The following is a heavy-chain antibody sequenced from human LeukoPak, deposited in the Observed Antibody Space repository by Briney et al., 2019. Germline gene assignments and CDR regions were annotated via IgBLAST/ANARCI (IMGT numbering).Heavy chain of an antibody. V-gene: IGHV4-59*08. J-gene: IGHJ4*02. CDR1: GGSISNFY. D-gene: IGHD2/OR15-2a*01. Sequence: PSEALSPTCTVSGGSISNFYWSWIRQPPGKGLEWIGYIYYSGSTNYNPSLKGRVTISVDTSKNQFSLRLSSVTAADTAVYYCARTTSFDYWGQGTLVTVSS. CDR2: IYYSGST. CDR3: ARTTSFDY.